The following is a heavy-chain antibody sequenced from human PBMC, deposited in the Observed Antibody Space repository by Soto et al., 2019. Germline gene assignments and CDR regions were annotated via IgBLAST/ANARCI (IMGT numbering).Heavy chain of an antibody. CDR3: ERGAVAGHYFDY. J-gene: IGHJ4*02. CDR1: GFTFSSYS. CDR2: ISSSSSYI. D-gene: IGHD6-19*01. Sequence: EVQLVESGGGLVKPGGSLRLSCAASGFTFSSYSMNWVRQAPGKGLEWVSSISSSSSYIYYADSVKGRFTISRDNAKNSLYLQMNSLRAEDTAVYYCERGAVAGHYFDYWGQGTLVTVSS. V-gene: IGHV3-21*01.